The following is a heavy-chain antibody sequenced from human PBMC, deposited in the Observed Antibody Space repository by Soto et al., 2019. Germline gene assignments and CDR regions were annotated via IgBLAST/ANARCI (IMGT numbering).Heavy chain of an antibody. D-gene: IGHD3-10*01. V-gene: IGHV5-51*01. CDR1: GYSFSIYW. Sequence: VQSLKISCKASGYSFSIYWFAWLRQLPGKGLEWMGIIYPRDSDTRYSPSFQGQVSISADKSISTAYLQWSSLKASDTAMYYCARQDGSGTYYFDSWGQGTLVTVSS. J-gene: IGHJ4*02. CDR2: IYPRDSDT. CDR3: ARQDGSGTYYFDS.